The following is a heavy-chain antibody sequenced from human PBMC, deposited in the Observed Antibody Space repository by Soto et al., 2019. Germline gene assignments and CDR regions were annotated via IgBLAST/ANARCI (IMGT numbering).Heavy chain of an antibody. V-gene: IGHV1-46*01. CDR2: INPSGGST. CDR1: GYTFTSYY. CDR3: ARDRGGGYYDSSGYMFDY. Sequence: GASVKVSCKASGYTFTSYYMHWVRQAPGQGLEWMGIINPSGGSTSYAQKFQGRVTMTRDTSTSTVYMELSSLRSEDTAVYYCARDRGGGYYDSSGYMFDYWGQGTLVTVSS. J-gene: IGHJ4*02. D-gene: IGHD3-22*01.